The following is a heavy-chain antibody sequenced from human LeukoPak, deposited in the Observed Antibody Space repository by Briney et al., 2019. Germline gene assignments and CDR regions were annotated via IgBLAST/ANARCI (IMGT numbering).Heavy chain of an antibody. CDR2: INSEGGST. V-gene: IGHV3-74*01. J-gene: IGHJ3*02. CDR3: AKGLHAYGSGSYSHLDAFDM. Sequence: GGSLTLSCPASAFTLSSYWMHWVRQAPGKGLVWVSRINSEGGSTSYADSVKGRYTISRDNAKNRLYLQMNSLRAKDTAVYYCAKGLHAYGSGSYSHLDAFDMWGQGTMVTASS. D-gene: IGHD3-10*01. CDR1: AFTLSSYW.